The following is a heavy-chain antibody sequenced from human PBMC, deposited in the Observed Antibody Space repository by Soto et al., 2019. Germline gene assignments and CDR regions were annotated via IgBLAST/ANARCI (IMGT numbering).Heavy chain of an antibody. Sequence: QVQLQESGPGLVKPSQTLSLTCTVSGGSISSGGYYWSWIRQHPGKGLEWIGYIYYSGSTYYNPSLKRRVPLSVDTSKNQFSLKLSSVTAADTAVYYCARDRGVVTGPRVLSGMDVWGQGTTVTVSS. CDR2: IYYSGST. CDR1: GGSISSGGYY. D-gene: IGHD2-21*02. CDR3: ARDRGVVTGPRVLSGMDV. V-gene: IGHV4-31*03. J-gene: IGHJ6*02.